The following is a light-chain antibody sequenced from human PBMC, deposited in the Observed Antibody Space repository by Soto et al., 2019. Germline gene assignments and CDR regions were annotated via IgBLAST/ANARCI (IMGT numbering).Light chain of an antibody. V-gene: IGLV1-40*01. Sequence: QSVLTQPPSVTGAPGQRVTISCTGSHSDIGAGYGVHWYQQFPHSAPKLLIYDTTNRPSGVPDRFSGSRSGTSASLAITGLQAEDEADYYCQSFDSSRMGLPFGGGTKVTVL. CDR3: QSFDSSRMGLP. CDR1: HSDIGAGYG. CDR2: DTT. J-gene: IGLJ2*01.